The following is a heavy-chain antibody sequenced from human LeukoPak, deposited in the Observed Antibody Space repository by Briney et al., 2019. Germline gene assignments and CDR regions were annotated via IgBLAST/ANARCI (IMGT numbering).Heavy chain of an antibody. CDR1: GGSISSYY. J-gene: IGHJ5*02. Sequence: SETLSLTCTVSGGSISSYYGSWIRQPPGKGLEWIGYIYYSGSTNYNPSLKSRVTISVDTSKNQFSLKLSSVTAADTAVYYCARDYSTPGGWFDPWGKGTLVTVSS. V-gene: IGHV4-59*12. D-gene: IGHD4-11*01. CDR3: ARDYSTPGGWFDP. CDR2: IYYSGST.